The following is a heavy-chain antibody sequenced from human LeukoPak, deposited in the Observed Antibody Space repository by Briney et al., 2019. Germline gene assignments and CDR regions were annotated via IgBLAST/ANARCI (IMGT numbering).Heavy chain of an antibody. CDR1: GYTFNSYG. CDR2: ISTSNGNT. Sequence: ASVKVSCKASGYTFNSYGISWVRRAPGQGPEWMGWISTSNGNTNSAQKMQGRLTMTTDTSTSTAYMELRSLRSDDTAVYYCAREAAGTWWFDPWGQGALVTVSS. CDR3: AREAAGTWWFDP. J-gene: IGHJ5*02. D-gene: IGHD6-13*01. V-gene: IGHV1-18*01.